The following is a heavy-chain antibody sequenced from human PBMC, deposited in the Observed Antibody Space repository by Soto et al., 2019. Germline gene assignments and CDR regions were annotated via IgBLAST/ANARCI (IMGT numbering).Heavy chain of an antibody. D-gene: IGHD3-10*01. Sequence: PSETLSLTCTVSGGSISSGGYYWSWIRQHPGKGLEWIGYIYYSGSTYYNPSLKSRVTISVDTSKNQFSLKLSSVTAADTAVYYWARDVARGEGACGMDVSGQGTTVTVS. CDR3: ARDVARGEGACGMDV. CDR2: IYYSGST. J-gene: IGHJ6*02. V-gene: IGHV4-31*03. CDR1: GGSISSGGYY.